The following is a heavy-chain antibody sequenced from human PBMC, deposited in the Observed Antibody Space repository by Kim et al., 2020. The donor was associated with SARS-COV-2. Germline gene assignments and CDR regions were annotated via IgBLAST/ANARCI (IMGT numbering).Heavy chain of an antibody. V-gene: IGHV3-33*01. Sequence: GGSLRLSCAASGFTFSSYGMHWVRQAPGKGLEWVAVIWYDGSNKYYADSVKGRFTISRDNSKNTLYLQMNSLRAEDTAVYYCAREGGVVGMEDAFDIWGQGTMVTVSS. D-gene: IGHD2-15*01. CDR3: AREGGVVGMEDAFDI. J-gene: IGHJ3*02. CDR1: GFTFSSYG. CDR2: IWYDGSNK.